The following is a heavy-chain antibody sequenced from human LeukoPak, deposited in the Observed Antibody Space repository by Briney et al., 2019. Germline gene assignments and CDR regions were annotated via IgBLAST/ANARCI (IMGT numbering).Heavy chain of an antibody. Sequence: PSETPSLTCTVSGASISSYYWSWIRQPPGKGLEWIAYISSSGSTKYNPSLKSRLTLSVDTSKNQFSLKLTSMTAADTAVYYCARDLPYSSGDYWGQGTLVTVSS. CDR3: ARDLPYSSGDY. V-gene: IGHV4-4*08. D-gene: IGHD3-10*01. CDR1: GASISSYY. J-gene: IGHJ4*02. CDR2: ISSSGST.